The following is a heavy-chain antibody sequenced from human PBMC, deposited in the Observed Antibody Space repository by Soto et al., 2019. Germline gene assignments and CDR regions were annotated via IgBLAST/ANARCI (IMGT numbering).Heavy chain of an antibody. CDR2: ISYDGGNE. CDR3: AKDRYSGTYPTDFDY. J-gene: IGHJ4*02. Sequence: QVPLVQSGGCVVQPGRSLRLSCAGSGFTFSSYGIHWVRQAPGKGLEWVALISYDGGNEKYTESVKDRFTISRDDSHNVAYLQMSSLRTEDTAMYYCAKDRYSGTYPTDFDYWGQGSLVTVSS. V-gene: IGHV3-30*18. D-gene: IGHD1-26*01. CDR1: GFTFSSYG.